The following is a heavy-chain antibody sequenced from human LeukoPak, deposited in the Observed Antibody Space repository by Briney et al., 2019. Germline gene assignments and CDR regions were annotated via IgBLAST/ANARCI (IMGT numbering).Heavy chain of an antibody. CDR2: IKSKTDGGTT. J-gene: IGHJ6*02. CDR1: GFTFSNAW. V-gene: IGHV3-15*01. CDR3: TPNPSHCSSTSCQDYYYYGMDV. D-gene: IGHD2-2*01. Sequence: GGSLRLSCAASGFTFSNAWMSSVRQAPGKGLEWVGRIKSKTDGGTTDYAAPVKGTFTISRDASKNTLYLQMKCLKTEDTAVDYCTPNPSHCSSTSCQDYYYYGMDVWGQGTTVTVSS.